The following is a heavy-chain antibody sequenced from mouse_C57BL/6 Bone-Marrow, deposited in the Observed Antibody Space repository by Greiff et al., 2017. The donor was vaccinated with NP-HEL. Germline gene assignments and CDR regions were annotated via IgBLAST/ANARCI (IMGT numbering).Heavy chain of an antibody. CDR3: ARFSGLYGNPYYFDY. CDR1: GYTFTSYW. V-gene: IGHV1-55*01. D-gene: IGHD2-1*01. J-gene: IGHJ2*01. Sequence: QVQLKQPGAELVKPGASVKMSCKASGYTFTSYWITWVKQRPGQGLEWIGDIYPGSGSTNYNEKFKSKATLTVDTSSSTAYMQLSSLTSEDSAVYYCARFSGLYGNPYYFDYWGQGTTLTVSS. CDR2: IYPGSGST.